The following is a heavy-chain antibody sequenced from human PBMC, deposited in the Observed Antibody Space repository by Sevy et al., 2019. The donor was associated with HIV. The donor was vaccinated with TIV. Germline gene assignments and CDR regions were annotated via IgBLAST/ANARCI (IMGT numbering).Heavy chain of an antibody. CDR1: GGSISSYY. J-gene: IGHJ4*02. CDR3: ARKEDGTGYFDY. Sequence: SETLSLTCTVSGGSISSYYWSWIRQPPGKGLEWIGYIYYSGSTNYNPSLKSRVTISVDTSKNQFSLNLRSVTAADTAVYYCARKEDGTGYFDYWGQRTLVTVSS. CDR2: IYYSGST. V-gene: IGHV4-59*01.